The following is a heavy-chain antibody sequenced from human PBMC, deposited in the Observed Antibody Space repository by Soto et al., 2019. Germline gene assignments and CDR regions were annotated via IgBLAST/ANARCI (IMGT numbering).Heavy chain of an antibody. CDR1: GFAFSSYG. D-gene: IGHD5-18*01. J-gene: IGHJ4*02. CDR2: ISYDGSRE. CDR3: VSDRGYGHASVPYS. Sequence: QAQLVESGGGVVQPGRSLRLSCAASGFAFSSYGMHWVRQAPGTGLEWVAVISYDGSREHYADSVEGRFTISRDNSKNMVLLQISSLRAEDTAVYYCVSDRGYGHASVPYSWGQGTLVSVSS. V-gene: IGHV3-30*03.